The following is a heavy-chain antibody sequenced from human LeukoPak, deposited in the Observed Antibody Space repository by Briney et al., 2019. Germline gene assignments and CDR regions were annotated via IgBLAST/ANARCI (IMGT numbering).Heavy chain of an antibody. CDR1: GGSISSGSYY. J-gene: IGHJ5*02. Sequence: SETLSLTCTVSGGSISSGSYYWNWIRQPAGKGLEWIGRFYTSGSTNYNPSLKSRVTVSVDTSKDQSSLKLSSVTAADTAVYYCAKEGLNMVRGVIPKEAWRWFDPWGQGTLVTVSS. CDR3: AKEGLNMVRGVIPKEAWRWFDP. CDR2: FYTSGST. V-gene: IGHV4-61*02. D-gene: IGHD3-10*01.